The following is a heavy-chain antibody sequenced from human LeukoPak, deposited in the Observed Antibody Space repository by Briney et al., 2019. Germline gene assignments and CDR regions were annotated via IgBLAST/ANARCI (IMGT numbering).Heavy chain of an antibody. CDR2: INPNSGGT. D-gene: IGHD2-8*01. CDR1: GYPFTGHY. V-gene: IGHV1-2*02. Sequence: ASVKVSCKASGYPFTGHYIHWLRQAPGQGLEWMAWINPNSGGTNSAQKFQGRVALTRDLSITTAHMELSGLTSDDTAVYYCARWWGYCTNGLCYTEGGLDPWGQGTLVTVSS. CDR3: ARWWGYCTNGLCYTEGGLDP. J-gene: IGHJ5*02.